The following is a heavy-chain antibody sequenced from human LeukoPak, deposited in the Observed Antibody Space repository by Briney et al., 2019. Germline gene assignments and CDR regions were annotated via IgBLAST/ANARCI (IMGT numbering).Heavy chain of an antibody. CDR3: AKIGSWGSDY. CDR1: GFTFSSYE. Sequence: GGSLRLSCAASGFTFSSYEMNWVRQAPGKGLEWVSYISSSGSTIYYADSVKGRFTISRDNSKNTLYLQMNSLRAEDTAVYYCAKIGSWGSDYWGQGTLVTVSS. V-gene: IGHV3-48*03. CDR2: ISSSGSTI. J-gene: IGHJ4*02. D-gene: IGHD3-10*01.